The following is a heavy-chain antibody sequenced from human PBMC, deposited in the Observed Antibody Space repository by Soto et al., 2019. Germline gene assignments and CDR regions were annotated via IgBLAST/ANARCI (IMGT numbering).Heavy chain of an antibody. Sequence: SETLSLTCAVYGGSFSGYYWSWIRQPPGKGLEWIGEINHSGSTNYNPSLKSRVTISVDTSKNQFSLKLSSVTAADTVVYYCAIGGVVVVTAAMNRLHAFDIWGQGTMVTVSS. D-gene: IGHD2-2*01. CDR2: INHSGST. CDR1: GGSFSGYY. V-gene: IGHV4-34*01. CDR3: AIGGVVVVTAAMNRLHAFDI. J-gene: IGHJ3*02.